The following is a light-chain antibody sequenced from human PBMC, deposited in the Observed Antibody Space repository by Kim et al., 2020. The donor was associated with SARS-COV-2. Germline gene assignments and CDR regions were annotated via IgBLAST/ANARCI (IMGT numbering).Light chain of an antibody. CDR2: GAS. CDR1: QSVSGSY. Sequence: EIVLTQSPGTLSLSPGERATLSCRASQSVSGSYLAWYQQKPGQAPTLLIYGASSRATGIPDRFSGSGSGTDFTLTISRLEPEDFAVYYCQQYARSPPTFGGGTKVDIK. V-gene: IGKV3-20*01. J-gene: IGKJ4*01. CDR3: QQYARSPPT.